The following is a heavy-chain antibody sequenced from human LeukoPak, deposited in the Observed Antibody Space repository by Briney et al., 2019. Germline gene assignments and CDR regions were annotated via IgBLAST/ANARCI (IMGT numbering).Heavy chain of an antibody. D-gene: IGHD3-22*01. CDR3: ARGHYYDSSGYRDYYYMDV. V-gene: IGHV3-20*04. J-gene: IGHJ6*03. Sequence: GGSLRLSCAASGFTFDDYGMSWVRQAPGKGLEWVSGINWNGGSTGYADSVKGRFTISRDNAKNSLYLQMNSLRAEDTALYYCARGHYYDSSGYRDYYYMDVWGKGTTVTVSS. CDR2: INWNGGST. CDR1: GFTFDDYG.